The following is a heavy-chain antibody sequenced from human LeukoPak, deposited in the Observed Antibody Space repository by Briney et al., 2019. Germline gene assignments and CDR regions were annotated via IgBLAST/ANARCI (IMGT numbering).Heavy chain of an antibody. CDR3: GRDGSLDSSGRYYYYYMVV. Sequence: PGGSLRLSCAASGFTFSSYWMHWVRQAPGKGLVWVSRINSDGGSTSYADSVKGRFTISRDSSKNTLYLQMNSLRAEDTAVYYCGRDGSLDSSGRYYYYYMVVWGKGATVTISS. J-gene: IGHJ6*03. V-gene: IGHV3-74*01. CDR2: INSDGGST. CDR1: GFTFSSYW. D-gene: IGHD3-22*01.